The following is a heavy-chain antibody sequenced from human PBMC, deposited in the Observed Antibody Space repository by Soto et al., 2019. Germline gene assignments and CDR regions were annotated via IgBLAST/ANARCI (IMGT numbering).Heavy chain of an antibody. V-gene: IGHV3-30-3*01. CDR1: GFTFSSYA. D-gene: IGHD4-4*01. CDR3: ARGSGVTTIDY. J-gene: IGHJ4*02. Sequence: QVQLVESGGGVVQPGRSLRLSCAASGFTFSSYAMHWVRQAPGKGLEWVAVISYDGSNKYYADSVKGRFTISRDNSKNTLYLQMNSLRAEDTAVYYCARGSGVTTIDYWGQGTLVTVSS. CDR2: ISYDGSNK.